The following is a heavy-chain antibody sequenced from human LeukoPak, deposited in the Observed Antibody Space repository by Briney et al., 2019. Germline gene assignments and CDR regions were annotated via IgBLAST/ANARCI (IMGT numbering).Heavy chain of an antibody. Sequence: PGGSLRLSCAASGFTFSDYYMSWIRQAPGKGLEWVAVISYDGSNKYYADSVKGRFTISRDNSKNTLYLQMNSLRAEDTAVYYCARFNIAAAGTDDYWGQGTLVTVSS. CDR2: ISYDGSNK. D-gene: IGHD6-13*01. V-gene: IGHV3-30-3*01. CDR3: ARFNIAAAGTDDY. J-gene: IGHJ4*02. CDR1: GFTFSDYY.